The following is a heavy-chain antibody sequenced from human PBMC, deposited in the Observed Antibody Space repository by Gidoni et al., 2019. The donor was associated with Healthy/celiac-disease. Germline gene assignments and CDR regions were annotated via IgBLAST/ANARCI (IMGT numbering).Heavy chain of an antibody. Sequence: QVQLQESGPGLVKPSQTLSLTCTVSGGSIRSGGYYWSWIRQHPGKGLEWIGYIYYSGSTYYNPSLKSRVTISVDTSKNQFSLKLSSVTAADTAVYYCARDAGEPKLLQNDAFDIWGQGTMVTVSS. V-gene: IGHV4-31*03. CDR3: ARDAGEPKLLQNDAFDI. CDR2: IYYSGST. J-gene: IGHJ3*02. D-gene: IGHD2-15*01. CDR1: GGSIRSGGYY.